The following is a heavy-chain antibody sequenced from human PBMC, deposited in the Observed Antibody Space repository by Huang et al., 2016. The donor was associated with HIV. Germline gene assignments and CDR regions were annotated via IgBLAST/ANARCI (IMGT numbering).Heavy chain of an antibody. V-gene: IGHV1-24*01. J-gene: IGHJ4*02. D-gene: IGHD3-9*01. CDR1: EYTLTELS. CDR3: ATGFDVFFDV. CDR2: FNPEIGET. Sequence: QVQLVQSRAEVKKPGASVTVSCKVSEYTLTELSIHWVPQPHGKGLEWMGDFNPEIGETIYAQKFQGRVTMTEDTTTETAFMELSGLRPEDTAVYYCATGFDVFFDVWGQGTLVTVSS.